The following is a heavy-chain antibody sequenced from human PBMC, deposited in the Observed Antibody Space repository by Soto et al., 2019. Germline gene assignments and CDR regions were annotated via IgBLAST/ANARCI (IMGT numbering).Heavy chain of an antibody. CDR2: ISAYNGNT. CDR3: ARTARTTVTAAFDY. CDR1: GITFSNSA. D-gene: IGHD4-4*01. J-gene: IGHJ4*02. Sequence: QMQVVQSGPDVNKPGTSVRVSCKTSGITFSNSAVQWVRQARGQRLEWIGWISAYNGNTNYAQKLQGRVTMTTDTSTSTAYMELRSLRSDDTAVYYCARTARTTVTAAFDYWGQGTLVTVSS. V-gene: IGHV1-58*01.